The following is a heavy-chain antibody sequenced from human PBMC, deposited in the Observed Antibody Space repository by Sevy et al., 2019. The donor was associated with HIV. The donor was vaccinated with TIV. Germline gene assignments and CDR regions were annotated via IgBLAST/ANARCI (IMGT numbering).Heavy chain of an antibody. CDR3: ASVTRGRRCPQSIDY. D-gene: IGHD3-10*01. V-gene: IGHV3-30-3*01. CDR1: GFTFSSYA. J-gene: IGHJ4*02. Sequence: GGSLRLSCAASGFTFSSYAMHWVRQAPGKGLEWVAVISYDGSNKYYADSVKGRFTISRDNSKNTLYLQMNSLRAEDTAGYYGASVTRGRRCPQSIDYWGQGTLVTVSS. CDR2: ISYDGSNK.